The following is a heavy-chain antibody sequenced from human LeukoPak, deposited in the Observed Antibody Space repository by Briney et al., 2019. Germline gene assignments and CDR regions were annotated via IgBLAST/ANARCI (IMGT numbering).Heavy chain of an antibody. CDR3: ARYLKNYYDSSGDYWYFDL. V-gene: IGHV1-69*04. D-gene: IGHD3-22*01. Sequence: GASVKVSCKASGGTFSSYAISWVRQAPGQGLEWMGRIIPILGIANYAQKFQGRVTITADKSTSTAYMELSSLRSEDTAVYYCARYLKNYYDSSGDYWYFDLWGRGTLVTVSS. J-gene: IGHJ2*01. CDR1: GGTFSSYA. CDR2: IIPILGIA.